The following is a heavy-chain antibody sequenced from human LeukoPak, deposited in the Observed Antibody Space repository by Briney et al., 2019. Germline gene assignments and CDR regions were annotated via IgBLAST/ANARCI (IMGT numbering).Heavy chain of an antibody. Sequence: SETLSLTCTVSGGSISSGGYSWSWIRQPPGKGLEWIGYIYHSGSTYYNPSLKSRVTISVDTSKNQFSLKLSSVTAADTAVYYCARGGEDLTGTILMDVWGKGTTVTVSS. CDR2: IYHSGST. D-gene: IGHD1-7*01. CDR3: ARGGEDLTGTILMDV. CDR1: GGSISSGGYS. J-gene: IGHJ6*03. V-gene: IGHV4-30-2*01.